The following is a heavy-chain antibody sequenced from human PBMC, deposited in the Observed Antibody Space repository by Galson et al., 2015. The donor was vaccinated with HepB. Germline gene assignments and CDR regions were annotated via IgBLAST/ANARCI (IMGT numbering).Heavy chain of an antibody. D-gene: IGHD6-13*01. CDR1: GGSISTYY. J-gene: IGHJ4*02. CDR2: IYYSGST. Sequence: ETLSLTCTVSGGSISTYYWSWIRQPPGKGLEWIGYIYYSGSTNYNPSLKSRVTMSVDTSKNQFSLKLSSVTAADTAVYYCARYISSWSSVDYWGQGTLVTVSS. V-gene: IGHV4-59*01. CDR3: ARYISSWSSVDY.